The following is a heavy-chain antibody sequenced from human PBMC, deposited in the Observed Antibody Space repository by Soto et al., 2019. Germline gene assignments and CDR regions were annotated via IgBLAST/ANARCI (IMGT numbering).Heavy chain of an antibody. D-gene: IGHD3-22*01. J-gene: IGHJ6*02. CDR1: GYSFTSYW. V-gene: IGHV5-51*01. Sequence: VESLKISCKGSGYSFTSYWIGWVRQMPGKGLEWMGIIYPGDSDTRYSPSFQGQVTISDDKSISTAYLQWSSLKASDTAMYYCARHGDTYYYDSIGSDVWGQGTTFTVSS. CDR2: IYPGDSDT. CDR3: ARHGDTYYYDSIGSDV.